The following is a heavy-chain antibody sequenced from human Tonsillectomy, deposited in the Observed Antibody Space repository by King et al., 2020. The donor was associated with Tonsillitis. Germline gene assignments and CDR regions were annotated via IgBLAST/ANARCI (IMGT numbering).Heavy chain of an antibody. J-gene: IGHJ4*02. V-gene: IGHV4-34*01. CDR1: GGSFSGYY. CDR2: INHSGST. D-gene: IGHD1-26*01. CDR3: AKGRRVGIVGATYDY. Sequence: VQLQQWGAGLLKPSETLSLTCAVYGGSFSGYYWSWIRQPPGKGLEWIGEINHSGSTNYNPSLKSRVTISVDTSKNQFSLKLSSVTAADTAMYYCAKGRRVGIVGATYDYWGQGTLVTVSS.